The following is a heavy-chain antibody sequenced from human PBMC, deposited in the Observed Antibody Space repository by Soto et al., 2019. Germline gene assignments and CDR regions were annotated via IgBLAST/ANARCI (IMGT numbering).Heavy chain of an antibody. Sequence: WGCLALSCAASGFTFSRFSMHWVRQAPGKGLAWVAVISYDGSNTHYAESVKGRFNISRDDSKNTVYLQMNNLRGEDSAVYYCARDHGMFLSYYYYGMDVWGQGTTVTVSS. V-gene: IGHV3-30-3*01. D-gene: IGHD3-10*02. CDR2: ISYDGSNT. CDR3: ARDHGMFLSYYYYGMDV. CDR1: GFTFSRFS. J-gene: IGHJ6*02.